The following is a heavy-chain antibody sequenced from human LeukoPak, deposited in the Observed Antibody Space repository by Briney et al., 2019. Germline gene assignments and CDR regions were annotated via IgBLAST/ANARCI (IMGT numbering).Heavy chain of an antibody. D-gene: IGHD6-13*01. J-gene: IGHJ4*02. V-gene: IGHV3-30*04. CDR1: GVTFSSYA. CDR3: ARGHSSSWFKIDY. CDR2: ISYDGSNK. Sequence: PGGSLRLSCAASGVTFSSYAMHWVRQAPGKGLEWVAVISYDGSNKYYADSVKGRFTISRDNSKNTLYLQMNSLRAEDTAVYYCARGHSSSWFKIDYWGQGTLVTVSS.